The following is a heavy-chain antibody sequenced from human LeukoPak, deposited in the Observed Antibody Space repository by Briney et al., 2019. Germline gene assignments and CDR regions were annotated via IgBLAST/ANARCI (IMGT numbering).Heavy chain of an antibody. D-gene: IGHD3-9*01. CDR3: ARSTVLRYFDWSPPVY. J-gene: IGHJ4*02. CDR2: NYHSGST. Sequence: PSETLSLTCTVSGYSISSGYYWGWIRQPPGKGLEWIGSNYHSGSTYYNPSLKSRVTISVDTSKNQFSLKLSSVTAADTAVYCCARSTVLRYFDWSPPVYWGQGTLVTVSS. CDR1: GYSISSGYY. V-gene: IGHV4-38-2*02.